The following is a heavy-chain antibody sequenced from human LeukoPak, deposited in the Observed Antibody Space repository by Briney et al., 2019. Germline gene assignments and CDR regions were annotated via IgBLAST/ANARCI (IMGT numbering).Heavy chain of an antibody. CDR1: GGSFSGYY. Sequence: PSETLSLTCAVYGGSFSGYYWSWIRQPPGKGLEWIGEINHSGSTNYNPSLKSRVTISVDTSKNQFSLKLSSVTAADTAVYYCAGVFGGIVVVPAAIPRTNWFDPWGQGTLVTVSS. D-gene: IGHD2-2*02. CDR2: INHSGST. V-gene: IGHV4-34*01. J-gene: IGHJ5*02. CDR3: AGVFGGIVVVPAAIPRTNWFDP.